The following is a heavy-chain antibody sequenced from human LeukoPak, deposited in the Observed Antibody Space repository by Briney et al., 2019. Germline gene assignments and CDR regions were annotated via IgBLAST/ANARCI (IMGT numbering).Heavy chain of an antibody. CDR2: ISSSSSYI. D-gene: IGHD6-19*01. CDR1: GFTFSSYS. J-gene: IGHJ4*02. Sequence: GGSLRLSCAASGFTFSSYSMNWVRQAPGKGLEWVSSISSSSSYIYYADSVKGRFTISRDNAKNSLYLQMNSLRAEDTAVYYCARAQGQYSSAPQDWGQGTLVTVSS. V-gene: IGHV3-21*01. CDR3: ARAQGQYSSAPQD.